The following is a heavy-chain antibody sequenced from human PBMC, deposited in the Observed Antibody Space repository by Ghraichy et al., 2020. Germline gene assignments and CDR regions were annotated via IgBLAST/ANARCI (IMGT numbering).Heavy chain of an antibody. CDR1: DFIFRDAW. CDR3: VSATVVPGYDLYYPYLDV. V-gene: IGHV3-15*07. CDR2: IKDRREGGTP. J-gene: IGHJ6*03. Sequence: LSLTCAASDFIFRDAWMNWVRQAPGKGLEWVGRIKDRREGGTPDYSAPVMGRFTISRNDFQNKVYLQMNSLETEDTAVYYCVSATVVPGYDLYYPYLDVWGKGTTVTVSS. D-gene: IGHD2-2*03.